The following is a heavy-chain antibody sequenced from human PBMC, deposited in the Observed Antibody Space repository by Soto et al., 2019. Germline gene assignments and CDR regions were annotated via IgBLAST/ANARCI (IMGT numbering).Heavy chain of an antibody. CDR1: GFSLSTSW. CDR2: TMQDGSDK. V-gene: IGHV3-7*01. J-gene: IGHJ6*02. CDR3: ASKRLYFYGLDV. Sequence: GGSLRHSCTASGFSLSTSWMTWVRQSPGKGLEWVANTMQDGSDKYYVDSVKGRFTISRDNAKNSLYLQMTSLRAEDTAVYYCASKRLYFYGLDVWGQGTTVTVSS.